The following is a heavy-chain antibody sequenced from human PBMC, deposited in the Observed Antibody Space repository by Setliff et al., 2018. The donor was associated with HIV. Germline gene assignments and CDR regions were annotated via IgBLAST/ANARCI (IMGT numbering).Heavy chain of an antibody. CDR1: GGSFSGYY. Sequence: SETLSLTCAVYGGSFSGYYWTWIRQPPGKGLEWIGEINHSGSTNYNPSLKSRVTISIDTFKNQFSLNMSSVTAADTAVHYCARGKQWLPHVYWGQGTLVTVSS. CDR3: ARGKQWLPHVY. CDR2: INHSGST. D-gene: IGHD6-19*01. J-gene: IGHJ4*02. V-gene: IGHV4-34*01.